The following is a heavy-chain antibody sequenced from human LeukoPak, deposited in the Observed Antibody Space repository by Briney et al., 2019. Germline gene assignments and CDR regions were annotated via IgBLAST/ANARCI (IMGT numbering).Heavy chain of an antibody. CDR1: GGSISSGAYS. CDR3: ARLAAAETSAIDY. D-gene: IGHD6-13*01. CDR2: IYYSGST. Sequence: PSETLSLTCTVSGGSISSGAYSWSWIRQHPGKGLEWIGYIYYSGSTYYNPSLKSRVTISVDTSKNQFSLKLSSVTAADTAVYYCARLAAAETSAIDYWGQGTLVIVSS. V-gene: IGHV4-31*03. J-gene: IGHJ4*02.